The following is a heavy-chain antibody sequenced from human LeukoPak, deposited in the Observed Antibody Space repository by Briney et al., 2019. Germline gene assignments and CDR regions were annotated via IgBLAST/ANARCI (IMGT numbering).Heavy chain of an antibody. CDR1: GGTLSSYA. CDR2: IIPIFGTA. J-gene: IGHJ4*02. V-gene: IGHV1-69*13. Sequence: SVKVSCKASGGTLSSYAISWVRQAPGQGLEWMGGIIPIFGTANYAQKFQGRVTITADESTSTAYMELSSLRSEDTAVYYCARRARGYSYGYDYWGQGTLVTVSS. CDR3: ARRARGYSYGYDY. D-gene: IGHD5-18*01.